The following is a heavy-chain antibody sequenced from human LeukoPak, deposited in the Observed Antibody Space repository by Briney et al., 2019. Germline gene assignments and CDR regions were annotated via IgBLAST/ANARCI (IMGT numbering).Heavy chain of an antibody. D-gene: IGHD3-22*01. J-gene: IGHJ1*01. CDR2: IKQDGIEK. CDR3: AGGGRVYYCNPFKT. Sequence: GGSLRLSCAASGFTFSNHWMTWIRQAPGKGLEWVANIKQDGIEKYYADSVEGRFTVSRDNTKKTLFLQMHTLRAEDTAVYYCAGGGRVYYCNPFKTWGRGPRVTVSS. CDR1: GFTFSNHW. V-gene: IGHV3-7*04.